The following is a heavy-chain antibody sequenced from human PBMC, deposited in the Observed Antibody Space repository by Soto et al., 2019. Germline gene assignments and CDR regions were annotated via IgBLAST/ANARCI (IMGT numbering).Heavy chain of an antibody. Sequence: SETLSLTCAVYGGSFSGYYWSWIRRPPGKGLEWIGYIYLGGSTNYNPSLKSRVTISVDTSKNQFSLKLSSVTAADTAVYYCARHTPAISISDHWGQGTLVTVSS. CDR1: GGSFSGYY. CDR2: IYLGGST. J-gene: IGHJ4*02. V-gene: IGHV4-34*01. CDR3: ARHTPAISISDH. D-gene: IGHD2-15*01.